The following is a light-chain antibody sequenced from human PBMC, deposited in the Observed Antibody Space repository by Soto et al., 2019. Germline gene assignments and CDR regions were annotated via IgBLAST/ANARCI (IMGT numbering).Light chain of an antibody. J-gene: IGKJ5*01. CDR2: GAS. Sequence: IVLTHSPATLSLSPWKRATLSCRASQNISNYLIWYQQKPGQAPRLLIYGASTRAAGIPDRFSGSGSGTDFTLTITRLEPEDSAVYFCQQYTGPPTTFGQGTRLEIK. CDR3: QQYTGPPTT. V-gene: IGKV3-11*01. CDR1: QNISNY.